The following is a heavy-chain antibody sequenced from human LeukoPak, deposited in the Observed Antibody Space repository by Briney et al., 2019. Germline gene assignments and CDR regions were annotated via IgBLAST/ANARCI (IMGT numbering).Heavy chain of an antibody. CDR1: GGSISSSSYY. V-gene: IGHV4-39*01. CDR3: ARPSKYYDYVWGSYRPSPDQTNNWFDP. J-gene: IGHJ5*02. CDR2: IYYSGST. Sequence: PSETLSLTCTVSGGSISSSSYYWGWIRQPPGKGLEWIGSIYYSGSTYYNPSLKSRVTISVDTSKNQFSLKLSSVTAADTAVYYYARPSKYYDYVWGSYRPSPDQTNNWFDPWGQGTLVTVSS. D-gene: IGHD3-16*02.